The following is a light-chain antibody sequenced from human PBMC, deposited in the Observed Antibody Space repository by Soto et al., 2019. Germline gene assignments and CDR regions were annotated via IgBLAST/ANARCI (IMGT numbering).Light chain of an antibody. V-gene: IGKV2-28*01. Sequence: DIVMTQSPLSLPVTPGEAASISCRSSQSLLHSNGYNYLDWYVQKPGQSPQLLIYFVSNRASGVPDRFSGSGSGTDFTLRISRGEADDVGVYDCMQSLQVPLTCGGGTKVEIK. CDR1: QSLLHSNGYNY. CDR2: FVS. CDR3: MQSLQVPLT. J-gene: IGKJ4*01.